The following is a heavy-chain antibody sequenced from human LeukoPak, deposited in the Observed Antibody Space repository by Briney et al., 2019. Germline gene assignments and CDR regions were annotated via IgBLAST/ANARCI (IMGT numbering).Heavy chain of an antibody. CDR3: ARERYYGSGSYYRKPYGMDV. CDR2: INHSGST. J-gene: IGHJ6*04. CDR1: GGSFSGYY. V-gene: IGHV4-34*01. Sequence: PSETLSLTCAVYGGSFSGYYWSWIRQPPGKGLEWIGEINHSGSTNYNPSLKSRVTIPVDTSKNQFSLKLSSVTAADTAVYYCARERYYGSGSYYRKPYGMDVWGKGTTVTVSS. D-gene: IGHD3-10*01.